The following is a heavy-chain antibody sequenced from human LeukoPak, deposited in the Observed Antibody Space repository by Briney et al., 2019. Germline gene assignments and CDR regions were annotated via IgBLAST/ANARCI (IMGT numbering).Heavy chain of an antibody. Sequence: GGSLRLSCAASGFSFNNFAMHWVRQAPGKGLEWVAHISYDGSSKYNEDSVKGRFTISRDDSKNTLYLQMNSLRAEDTAVYYCARDLYRIVVVPHYFDYWGQGTLVTVSS. J-gene: IGHJ4*02. CDR1: GFSFNNFA. D-gene: IGHD3-22*01. CDR3: ARDLYRIVVVPHYFDY. CDR2: ISYDGSSK. V-gene: IGHV3-30*04.